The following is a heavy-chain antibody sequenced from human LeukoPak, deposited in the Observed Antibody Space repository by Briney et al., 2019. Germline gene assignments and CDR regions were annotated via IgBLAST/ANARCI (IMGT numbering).Heavy chain of an antibody. V-gene: IGHV3-48*04. J-gene: IGHJ6*03. CDR1: GFTFSSYS. Sequence: GGSLRLSCAASGFTFSSYSMNWVRQAPGKGLEWLSYISSSGSSIYYADSVKGRFTISRDNAKNSLYLQMNSLGAEDTAVYYCAKAYRSSTSCREYYMDVWGKGTTVTVSS. CDR2: ISSSGSSI. D-gene: IGHD2-2*01. CDR3: AKAYRSSTSCREYYMDV.